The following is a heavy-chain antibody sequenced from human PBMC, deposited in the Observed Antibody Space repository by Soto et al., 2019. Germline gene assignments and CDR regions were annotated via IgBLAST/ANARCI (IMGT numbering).Heavy chain of an antibody. CDR1: GGSISSGGYF. J-gene: IGHJ4*02. CDR2: IYYSGRT. V-gene: IGHV4-31*03. D-gene: IGHD6-13*01. CDR3: ARAPNSSPTHSPLKNYYFDY. Sequence: HVQLQESGPGLVKPSQTLSLTCTVSGGSISSGGYFWNWIRQHPGKGLEWIGFIYYSGRTYYNPSLKSRMTISVDTSKNHISLNLSSVTAADTAMYYCARAPNSSPTHSPLKNYYFDYWGQGTLVTVSS.